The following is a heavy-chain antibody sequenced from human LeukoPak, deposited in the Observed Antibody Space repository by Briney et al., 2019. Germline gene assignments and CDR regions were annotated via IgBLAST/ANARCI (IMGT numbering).Heavy chain of an antibody. J-gene: IGHJ4*02. V-gene: IGHV1-18*01. CDR2: ISAYNSNT. CDR3: ARTRGYSYGYVLYFDY. CDR1: GYTFTSYG. Sequence: ASLKVSCKASGYTFTSYGISWVRQAPGQGLEWMGWISAYNSNTNYAQKLQGRVTMTTDTSTSTAYMELRSLRSDDTAVYYCARTRGYSYGYVLYFDYWGQGTLVTVSS. D-gene: IGHD5-18*01.